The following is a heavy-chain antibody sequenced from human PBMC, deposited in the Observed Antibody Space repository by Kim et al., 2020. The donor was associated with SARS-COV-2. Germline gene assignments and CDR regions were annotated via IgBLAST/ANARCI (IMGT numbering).Heavy chain of an antibody. V-gene: IGHV3-23*01. CDR2: SS. CDR3: AREPARRADY. Sequence: SSLYAASGKGRFTISRDNSENTLHLQMGSLRVEDTGVYYCAREPARRADYWGRGTLVTVSS. J-gene: IGHJ4*02.